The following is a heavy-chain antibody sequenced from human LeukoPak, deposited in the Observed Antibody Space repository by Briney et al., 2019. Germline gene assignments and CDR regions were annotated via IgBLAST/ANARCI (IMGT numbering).Heavy chain of an antibody. J-gene: IGHJ4*02. CDR2: ISGSGGST. D-gene: IGHD3-3*01. CDR3: AKNALFGVVISYFDY. CDR1: GFSFSSDA. Sequence: GGSLRLSCAASGFSFSSDAMSWVRQDPGKGPEWVSAISGSGGSTYYADSVKDRFTNSRDNSKNTLYLQMNSLRAEDTAVYYCAKNALFGVVISYFDYWGQGTLVTVSS. V-gene: IGHV3-23*01.